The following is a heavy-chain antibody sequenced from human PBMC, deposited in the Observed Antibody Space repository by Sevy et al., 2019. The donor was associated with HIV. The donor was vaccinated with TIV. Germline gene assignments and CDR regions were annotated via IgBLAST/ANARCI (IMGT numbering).Heavy chain of an antibody. CDR2: ISYDGSNK. CDR1: GFTFSSYA. J-gene: IGHJ4*02. CDR3: ARARKSSSWYGIDY. V-gene: IGHV3-30*04. D-gene: IGHD6-13*01. Sequence: GGSLRLSCVASGFTFSSYAMHWVRQAPGKGLEWVAVISYDGSNKYYAYSVKGRFTISRDNSKNTLYLQMNSLRAEDTAVYYCARARKSSSWYGIDYWGQGTLVTVSS.